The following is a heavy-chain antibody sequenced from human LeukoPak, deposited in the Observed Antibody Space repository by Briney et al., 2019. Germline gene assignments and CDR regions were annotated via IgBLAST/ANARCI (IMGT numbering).Heavy chain of an antibody. D-gene: IGHD3-10*02. Sequence: GGSLRLSCAASRFSFSSDWMAWVRQAPGKGLEWVANIKEDESEKYYVDSVKGRFTISRDNAKNSLYLQMNNLRAEDTAMYYCARVRTMWSYYGMDVWGQGTTVTVSS. CDR3: ARVRTMWSYYGMDV. J-gene: IGHJ6*02. V-gene: IGHV3-7*01. CDR1: RFSFSSDW. CDR2: IKEDESEK.